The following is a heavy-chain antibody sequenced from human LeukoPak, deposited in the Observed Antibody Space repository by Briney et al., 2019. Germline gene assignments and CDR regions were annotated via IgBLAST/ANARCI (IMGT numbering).Heavy chain of an antibody. J-gene: IGHJ6*02. Sequence: GGSLRLSCAASGFTFSSYWMHWVRQAPGKGLVWVSRINSDGSSTSYADSVKGRFTISRDNAKNTLYLQMNSLRAEDTAVYYCARESYYGSGSYYDSPCGMDVWGQGTTVTVSS. CDR3: ARESYYGSGSYYDSPCGMDV. CDR2: INSDGSST. V-gene: IGHV3-74*01. D-gene: IGHD3-10*01. CDR1: GFTFSSYW.